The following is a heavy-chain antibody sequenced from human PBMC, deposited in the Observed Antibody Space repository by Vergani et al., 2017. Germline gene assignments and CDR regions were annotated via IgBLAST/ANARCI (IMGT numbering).Heavy chain of an antibody. CDR2: INHSGST. D-gene: IGHD2-2*01. V-gene: IGHV4-34*01. CDR1: GGSFSGYY. Sequence: QVQLQQWGAGLLKPSETLSLTCAVYGGSFSGYYWSWIRQPPGKGLEWIGEINHSGSTNYNPSLKSRVTISVDTSKNQFSLKLSSVTAADTAVYYCARVWFEYCSSTSCYAVRRAAYNWFDPWGQGTLVTVSS. J-gene: IGHJ5*02. CDR3: ARVWFEYCSSTSCYAVRRAAYNWFDP.